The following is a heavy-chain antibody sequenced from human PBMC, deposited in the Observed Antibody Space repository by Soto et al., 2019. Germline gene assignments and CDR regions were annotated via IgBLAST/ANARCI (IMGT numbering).Heavy chain of an antibody. CDR2: IIPILGTA. V-gene: IGHV1-69*01. CDR1: GGTFSSYA. Sequence: QVQLVQSGAEVKKPGSSVKVSCKASGGTFSSYAISWVRQAPGQGLEWMGGIIPILGTANYAQKFQGRVTITADESTSTAYMELSSLRSEDTAVYYCARAAYCGGDCYSHWYFDLWGRGTLVTVSS. D-gene: IGHD2-21*02. CDR3: ARAAYCGGDCYSHWYFDL. J-gene: IGHJ2*01.